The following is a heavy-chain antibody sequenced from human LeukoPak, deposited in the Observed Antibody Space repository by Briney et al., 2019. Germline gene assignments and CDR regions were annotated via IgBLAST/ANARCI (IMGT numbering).Heavy chain of an antibody. CDR3: ARDSGDGSGSYYPYGMDV. D-gene: IGHD3-10*01. CDR1: GFTVGTNS. Sequence: PGWSLTLSRAASGFTVGTNSMSWVRQSPGGLERVSVIYSGGSTYYADSVNGRVTISRDNSRNTLFLQMNSLRAEDTAVYYCARDSGDGSGSYYPYGMDVWGQGTTVTVSS. CDR2: IYSGGST. V-gene: IGHV3-66*01. J-gene: IGHJ6*02.